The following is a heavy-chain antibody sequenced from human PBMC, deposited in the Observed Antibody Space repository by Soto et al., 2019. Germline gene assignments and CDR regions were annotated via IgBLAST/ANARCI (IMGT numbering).Heavy chain of an antibody. J-gene: IGHJ4*01. V-gene: IGHV1-2*02. CDR1: VFSVDTTYC. Sequence: QVQLVQSGAEVKKPGASVKVSCKASVFSVDTTYCIHWVRRAPGQGLEWMGSINPNNGDTNYAQEFQCRCTMTRDTCISTAYMEVSSLTSDDTAVYYWGSHRSGPSPYVGSWGHGTVVNVSS. CDR2: INPNNGDT. CDR3: GSHRSGPSPYVGS. D-gene: IGHD2-15*01.